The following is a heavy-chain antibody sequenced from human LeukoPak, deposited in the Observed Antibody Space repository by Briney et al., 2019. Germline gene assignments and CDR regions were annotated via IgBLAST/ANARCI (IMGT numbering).Heavy chain of an antibody. Sequence: GGSLRLSSAASGFTFSSYGMHWVRQAPGKGLEWVAFIRYDGSNKYYADSVKGRFTISRDNSKNTLYLQMNSLRAEDTAVYYCARDRNSGWYGLWGYWGQGTLVTVSS. CDR2: IRYDGSNK. J-gene: IGHJ4*02. D-gene: IGHD6-19*01. CDR3: ARDRNSGWYGLWGY. V-gene: IGHV3-30*02. CDR1: GFTFSSYG.